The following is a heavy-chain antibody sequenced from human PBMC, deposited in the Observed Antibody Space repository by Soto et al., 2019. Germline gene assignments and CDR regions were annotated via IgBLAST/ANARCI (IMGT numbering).Heavy chain of an antibody. D-gene: IGHD7-27*01. J-gene: IGHJ4*02. CDR3: AREGNLGMTQMWYFDY. CDR1: GYTFASYH. CDR2: INPLNGNT. V-gene: IGHV1-46*01. Sequence: ASVKVSCKASGYTFASYHIHWVRQAPGQGLEWVAIINPLNGNTDYPQKLRGRVTLTRDTSTTTVYMELSSLTSDDTALYYCAREGNLGMTQMWYFDYWGQGTLVTVSS.